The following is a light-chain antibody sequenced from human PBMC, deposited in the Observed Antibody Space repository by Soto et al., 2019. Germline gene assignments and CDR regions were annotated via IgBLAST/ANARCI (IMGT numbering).Light chain of an antibody. Sequence: QSVLTQPPSASGTPGQRVTISCSGSNSNIGDKAVTWYQQIPGTAPKVVIHSDDQRPSGVPDRFSGSKSGNSASLAISAVQSEDEADYFGASWDDSLTLVFGGGTKLTVL. J-gene: IGLJ2*01. CDR2: SDD. CDR1: NSNIGDKA. V-gene: IGLV1-44*01. CDR3: ASWDDSLTLV.